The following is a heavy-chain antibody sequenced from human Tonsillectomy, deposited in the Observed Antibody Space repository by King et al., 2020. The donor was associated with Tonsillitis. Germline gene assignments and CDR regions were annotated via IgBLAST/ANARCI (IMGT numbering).Heavy chain of an antibody. CDR1: GFTFSGYS. CDR3: AALLVGATRGAFDI. V-gene: IGHV3-21*01. Sequence: VQLVESGGGLVKPGGSLRLSCAASGFTFSGYSMNWVRQAPGKGLEWVSSISSSSSYIYYADSVKGRFTISRDNAKNSLYLQMNSLRAEDTAVYYCAALLVGATRGAFDIWGQGTMVTVSS. CDR2: ISSSSSYI. J-gene: IGHJ3*02. D-gene: IGHD1-26*01.